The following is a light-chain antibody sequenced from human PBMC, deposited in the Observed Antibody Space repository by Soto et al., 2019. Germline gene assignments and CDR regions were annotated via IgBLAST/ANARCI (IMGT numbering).Light chain of an antibody. CDR3: QHYGRSPYT. Sequence: EIVLTQSPGTLSLSPGERATLSCRASQSVSSNYLAWYQQKPGQAPRLLIYGASSRATGIPDRFSGSGSGTDFTLTISRLAPEDFAVYYCQHYGRSPYTFGQGTTLEIK. CDR2: GAS. J-gene: IGKJ2*01. V-gene: IGKV3-20*01. CDR1: QSVSSNY.